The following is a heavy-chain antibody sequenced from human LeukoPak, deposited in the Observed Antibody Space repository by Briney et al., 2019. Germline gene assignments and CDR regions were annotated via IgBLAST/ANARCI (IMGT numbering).Heavy chain of an antibody. J-gene: IGHJ4*02. CDR2: INHSGST. D-gene: IGHD3-9*01. Sequence: SETLSLTCTVSGGSISSYYWSWIRQPPGKGLEWIGEINHSGSTNYNPSLKSRVTISVDTSKNQFSLKLSSVTAADTAVYYCARGSFRYFDWLPRKTYFDYWGQGTLVTVSS. CDR3: ARGSFRYFDWLPRKTYFDY. CDR1: GGSISSYY. V-gene: IGHV4-34*01.